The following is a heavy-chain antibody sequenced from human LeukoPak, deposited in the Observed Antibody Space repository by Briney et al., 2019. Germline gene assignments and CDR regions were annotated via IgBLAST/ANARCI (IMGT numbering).Heavy chain of an antibody. CDR1: GFTFSSYW. CDR3: ARAERGYYDSSGYPNYYYYGMDV. Sequence: GGSLRLSCAASGFTFSSYWMHWVRQAPGKGLVWVSRINSDGSSTSYADSVKGRFTISRDNAKNTLYLQMNSLRAEDTAVYYCARAERGYYDSSGYPNYYYYGMDVWGQGTTVTVSS. J-gene: IGHJ6*02. V-gene: IGHV3-74*01. CDR2: INSDGSST. D-gene: IGHD3-22*01.